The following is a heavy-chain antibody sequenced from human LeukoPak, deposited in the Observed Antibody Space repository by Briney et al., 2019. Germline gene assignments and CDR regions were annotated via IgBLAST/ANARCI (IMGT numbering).Heavy chain of an antibody. V-gene: IGHV4-34*01. J-gene: IGHJ4*02. CDR1: GGSFSGYY. CDR2: INHSGNT. Sequence: SETLSLTCAVYGGSFSGYYWSWIRQPPGKGLEWIGEINHSGNTNYNPSLKSRVTISVDTSKNQFSLKLSSVTAAHTAVYYFARGYNGPNFDYWGQGTLVTVSS. CDR3: ARGYNGPNFDY. D-gene: IGHD1-1*01.